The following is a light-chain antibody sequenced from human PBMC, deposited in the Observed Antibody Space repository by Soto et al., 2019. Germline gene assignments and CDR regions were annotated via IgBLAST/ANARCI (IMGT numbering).Light chain of an antibody. CDR2: DAS. CDR1: RSVRAS. CDR3: PHRTNWPPAIS. V-gene: IGKV3-11*01. J-gene: IGKJ5*01. Sequence: EIVSTQSPATLAWSAGERAAVSCRASRSVRASLAWYQLKPGGAPSLIXXDASNRATDIPARFIGCRSGTYFTLTISSLEPQAFAVYYCPHRTNWPPAISFGQGTRLEI.